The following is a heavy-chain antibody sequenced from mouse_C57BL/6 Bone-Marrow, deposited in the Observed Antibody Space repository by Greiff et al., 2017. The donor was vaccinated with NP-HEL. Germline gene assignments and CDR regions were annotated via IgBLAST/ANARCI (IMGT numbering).Heavy chain of an antibody. V-gene: IGHV5-9-1*02. Sequence: EVKLVESGEGLVKPGGSLKLSCAASGFTFSSYAMSWVRQTPEKRLEWVAYISSGGDYIYYADTVKGRFTIARDNARNTLYLQMSSLKSENTAMYYWTRDGTYYSNYGYFDVWGTGTTVTVSS. CDR2: ISSGGDYI. CDR3: TRDGTYYSNYGYFDV. D-gene: IGHD2-5*01. CDR1: GFTFSSYA. J-gene: IGHJ1*03.